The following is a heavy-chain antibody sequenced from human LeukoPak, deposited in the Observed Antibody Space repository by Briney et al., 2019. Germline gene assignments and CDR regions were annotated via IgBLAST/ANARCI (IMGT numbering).Heavy chain of an antibody. J-gene: IGHJ3*02. CDR2: IYYSGST. CDR1: GGSISSSSYY. Sequence: SETLSLTCTVSGGSISSSSYYWGWIRQPPGTGLEWIGSIYYSGSTYYNPSLKSRVTISVDTSKNQFSLKLSSVTAADTAVYYCARDHHTEYYYDSSGYDDDAFDIWGQGTMVTVSS. V-gene: IGHV4-39*07. D-gene: IGHD3-22*01. CDR3: ARDHHTEYYYDSSGYDDDAFDI.